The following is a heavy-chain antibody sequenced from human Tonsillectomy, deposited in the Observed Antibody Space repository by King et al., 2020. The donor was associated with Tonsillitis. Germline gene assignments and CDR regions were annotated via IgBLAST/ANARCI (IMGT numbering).Heavy chain of an antibody. V-gene: IGHV3-23*04. J-gene: IGHJ6*02. CDR2: ISGSGGST. CDR1: GFTFSSYA. D-gene: IGHD3-9*01. CDR3: AKEVGGYDILTGYYIGDYYYGMDV. Sequence: VQLVESGGGLVEPGGSLRLSCAASGFTFSSYAMSWVRQAPGKGLEWVSAISGSGGSTYYADSVKGRFTISRDNSKNTLYLQMNSLRAEDTAVYYCAKEVGGYDILTGYYIGDYYYGMDVWGQGTTVTVSS.